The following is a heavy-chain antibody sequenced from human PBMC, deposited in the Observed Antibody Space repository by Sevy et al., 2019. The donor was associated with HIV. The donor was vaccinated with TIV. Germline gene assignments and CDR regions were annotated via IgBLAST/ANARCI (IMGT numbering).Heavy chain of an antibody. D-gene: IGHD6-13*01. Sequence: SETLSLTCTVSGGSISSYYWSWIRQPAGKGLEWIGRIYTSGSTNYNPSLKSRVTMSVDTSKNQFSLKLSSVTAADTAVYYCAGGAWGMAAAGFYYYGMDVWGQGTTVTVSS. J-gene: IGHJ6*02. CDR3: AGGAWGMAAAGFYYYGMDV. CDR2: IYTSGST. V-gene: IGHV4-4*07. CDR1: GGSISSYY.